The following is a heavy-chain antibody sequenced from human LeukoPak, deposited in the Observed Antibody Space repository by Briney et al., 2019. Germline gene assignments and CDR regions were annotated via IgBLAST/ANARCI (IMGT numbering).Heavy chain of an antibody. D-gene: IGHD3-3*01. J-gene: IGHJ4*02. Sequence: SETLSLTCTVSGGSISNYYWGWIRQPPGEGLEWIGSIYYSGSTYYNPSLKSRVIISVATSKNQFSLKLSSVTAADTAVYYCARTFFGVVTYFDYWGQGTLVTVSS. CDR1: GGSISNYY. CDR3: ARTFFGVVTYFDY. V-gene: IGHV4-39*07. CDR2: IYYSGST.